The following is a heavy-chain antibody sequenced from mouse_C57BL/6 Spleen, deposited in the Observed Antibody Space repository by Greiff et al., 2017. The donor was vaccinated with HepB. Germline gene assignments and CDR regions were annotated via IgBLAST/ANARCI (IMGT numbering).Heavy chain of an antibody. CDR1: GYTFTSYW. J-gene: IGHJ3*01. Sequence: QVQLQQPGAELVKPGASVKLSCKASGYTFTSYWMHWVKQRPGQGLEWIGMIHPNSGSTNYNEKFKSKATLTVDKSSSTAYMQLSSLTSEDSAVYYCAREDYPGAGFAYWGQGTLVTVSA. D-gene: IGHD2-4*01. CDR2: IHPNSGST. V-gene: IGHV1-64*01. CDR3: AREDYPGAGFAY.